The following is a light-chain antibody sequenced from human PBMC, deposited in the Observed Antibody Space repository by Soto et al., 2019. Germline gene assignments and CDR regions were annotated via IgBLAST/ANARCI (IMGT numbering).Light chain of an antibody. J-gene: IGKJ1*01. CDR1: QSISSW. CDR2: DAS. Sequence: DIQMTQSPSTLSASVGDRVTITCRASQSISSWLAWYQQKPGKAPKLLIYDASSLESGVPSRFSGSGSGTEFTLTISSLQPDEFATYYCQQYNSPSTFGQGTKVEIK. CDR3: QQYNSPST. V-gene: IGKV1-5*01.